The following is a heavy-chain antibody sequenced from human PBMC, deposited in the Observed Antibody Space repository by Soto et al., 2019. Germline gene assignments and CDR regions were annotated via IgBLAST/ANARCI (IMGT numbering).Heavy chain of an antibody. J-gene: IGHJ4*02. Sequence: PSETLSLTCAVSGDSINNSYWSWIRQPPGKRLEWIGNIYYTGTTTYNPSLESRVTMSVDTSKNQFSLKLNSVDAADTAVYYCEKYRSTEAEGFTLDYWGRGTLVTVYS. V-gene: IGHV4-59*01. D-gene: IGHD2-2*01. CDR3: EKYRSTEAEGFTLDY. CDR2: IYYTGTT. CDR1: GDSINNSY.